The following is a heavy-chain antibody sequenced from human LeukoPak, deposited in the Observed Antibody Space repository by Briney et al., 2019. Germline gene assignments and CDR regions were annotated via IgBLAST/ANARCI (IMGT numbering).Heavy chain of an antibody. V-gene: IGHV4-61*02. CDR2: IYTSGST. CDR3: ARDHLFSYGYNWFDP. J-gene: IGHJ5*02. D-gene: IGHD5-18*01. Sequence: SETLSLTCTVSGGSISSGSYYWSWIRQPAGKGLEWIGRIYTSGSTNYNPSLKSRVTISVDTSKNQFSLKLSSVNAAGTAVYYCARDHLFSYGYNWFDPWGKGTLVTVSS. CDR1: GGSISSGSYY.